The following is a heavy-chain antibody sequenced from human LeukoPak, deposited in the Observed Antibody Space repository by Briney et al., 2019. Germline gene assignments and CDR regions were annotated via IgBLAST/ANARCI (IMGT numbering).Heavy chain of an antibody. Sequence: ASVKVSCKASGYTFTSYGISWVRQAPGQGLEWMGWISAYNGNTNYAQKLQGRVTMTTDTSTSTAYMELRSLRSDDTAVYYCARADIVVVPAPHDYWGQGTLVTVSS. D-gene: IGHD2-2*01. CDR1: GYTFTSYG. CDR3: ARADIVVVPAPHDY. CDR2: ISAYNGNT. J-gene: IGHJ4*02. V-gene: IGHV1-18*01.